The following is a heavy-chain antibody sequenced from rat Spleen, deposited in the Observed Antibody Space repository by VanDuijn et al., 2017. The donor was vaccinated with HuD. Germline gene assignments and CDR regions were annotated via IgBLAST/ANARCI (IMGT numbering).Heavy chain of an antibody. CDR2: ISYDGGST. J-gene: IGHJ2*01. D-gene: IGHD1-6*01. V-gene: IGHV5-20*01. Sequence: EVQLVESGGGLVQPGRSMKLSCAASGFTFSDYGMAWVLQAPTKGLEWVASISYDGGSTYYRDSVKGRFTISRDNAKSTLYLQMESLRSEDTATYYCAKDYPMYTTDPGHFDYWGQGVMVTVSS. CDR3: AKDYPMYTTDPGHFDY. CDR1: GFTFSDYG.